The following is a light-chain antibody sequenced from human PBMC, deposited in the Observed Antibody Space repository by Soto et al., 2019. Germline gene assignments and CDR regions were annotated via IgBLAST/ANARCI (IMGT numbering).Light chain of an antibody. CDR3: QQSFTTPLT. Sequence: DIQMTQSPSSLSASVGDRVTITCRASESISNYLNWFQQKPGKAPKLLMYAASSLQSGVPSRFSGSGSGTDFTLSISSLQPEDFAIYYCQQSFTTPLTFGGGTKVDIK. CDR1: ESISNY. J-gene: IGKJ4*01. V-gene: IGKV1-39*01. CDR2: AAS.